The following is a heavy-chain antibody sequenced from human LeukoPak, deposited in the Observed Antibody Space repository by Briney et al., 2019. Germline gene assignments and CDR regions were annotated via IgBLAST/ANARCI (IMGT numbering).Heavy chain of an antibody. D-gene: IGHD4-23*01. CDR1: GGSISLGSYY. V-gene: IGHV4-61*02. J-gene: IGHJ4*02. CDR3: AREFRGGGDSGIFDY. CDR2: IYASGD. Sequence: NPSQTLSLTCTVSGGSISLGSYYWSWIRQSAGKGLEWIGRIYASGDTDYNPSHYNPSLRSRVTISIDTPKSQFSLKLSSMTPADTAVYFCAREFRGGGDSGIFDYWGQGALVTVSS.